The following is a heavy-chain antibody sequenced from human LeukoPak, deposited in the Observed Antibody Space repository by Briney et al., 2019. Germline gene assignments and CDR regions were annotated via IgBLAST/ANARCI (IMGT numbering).Heavy chain of an antibody. CDR3: ARVRGATSSYYYYMDV. D-gene: IGHD3-10*01. Sequence: SGPTLVNPTQTLTLTCRFSGFSLSTSGMRLSWIRQPPGKALEWLARIDWADGKFYNTSLKTRLTISKDTSKNQVVLTMTNMDPMDTGTYYCARVRGATSSYYYYMDVWGKGTTVTVSS. V-gene: IGHV2-70*04. CDR2: IDWADGK. J-gene: IGHJ6*03. CDR1: GFSLSTSGMR.